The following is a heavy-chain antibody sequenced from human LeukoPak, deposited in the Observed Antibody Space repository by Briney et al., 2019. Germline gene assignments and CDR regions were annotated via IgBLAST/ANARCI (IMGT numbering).Heavy chain of an antibody. CDR1: GGSISSGDYY. D-gene: IGHD4-17*01. V-gene: IGHV4-30-4*01. Sequence: SQTLSLTCTVSGGSISSGDYYWGWIRQPPGKGLEWIGYIYYSGSTYYNPSLKSRVTISVDTSKNQFSLKLSSVTAADTAVYYCAQMTTVTTGHWYFDLWGRGTLVTVSS. CDR3: AQMTTVTTGHWYFDL. CDR2: IYYSGST. J-gene: IGHJ2*01.